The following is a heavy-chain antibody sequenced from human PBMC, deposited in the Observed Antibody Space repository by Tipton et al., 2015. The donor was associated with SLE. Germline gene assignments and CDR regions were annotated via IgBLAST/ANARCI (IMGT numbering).Heavy chain of an antibody. CDR3: ARDSSGWHNWVDP. J-gene: IGHJ5*02. D-gene: IGHD6-19*01. CDR1: GYTFTSYA. Sequence: QSGPEVKKPGASVKVSCKASGYTFTSYAMHWVRQAPGQRLEWMGWINAGNGNTKYSQKFQGRVTITRDTSASTAYMELSSLRSEDTAVYYCARDSSGWHNWVDPWGQGTLVTVSS. V-gene: IGHV1-3*01. CDR2: INAGNGNT.